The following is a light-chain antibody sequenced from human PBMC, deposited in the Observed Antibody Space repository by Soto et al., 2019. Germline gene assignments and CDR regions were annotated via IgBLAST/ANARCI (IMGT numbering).Light chain of an antibody. V-gene: IGKV3D-20*02. CDR2: GAS. CDR3: QQRSIWPPWT. J-gene: IGKJ1*01. CDR1: QSVSSSY. Sequence: EIVLTQSPGTLSLSPGERATLSCRASQSVSSSYLAWYQQKPGQAPRLLIYGASIRAAGVPARFSGSGSGTDFSLTISSLEPEDFAIYYCQQRSIWPPWTFGQGTKVDIK.